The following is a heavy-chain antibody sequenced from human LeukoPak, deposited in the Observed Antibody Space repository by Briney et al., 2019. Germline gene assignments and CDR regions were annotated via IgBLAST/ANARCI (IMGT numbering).Heavy chain of an antibody. J-gene: IGHJ6*03. D-gene: IGHD2-2*01. CDR3: ARSDCSSTSCPHAGYYYYMDV. CDR1: GYSISSGYY. Sequence: SEALSLTCAVSGYSISSGYYWGWIRQPPGKGLAWIGSIYYSGSTYYNPSLKSRATISVDTSKNQFSLKLSSVTAADTAVYYCARSDCSSTSCPHAGYYYYMDVWGKGTTVTVPS. CDR2: IYYSGST. V-gene: IGHV4-38-2*01.